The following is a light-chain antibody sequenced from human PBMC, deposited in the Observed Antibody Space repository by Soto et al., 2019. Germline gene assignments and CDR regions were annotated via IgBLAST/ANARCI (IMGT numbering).Light chain of an antibody. V-gene: IGKV3-15*01. CDR1: QSVNSK. CDR3: QQYNYWPPIT. J-gene: IGKJ5*01. CDR2: GAS. Sequence: EIVMTQSPATLSVSPGERVTLCCRASQSVNSKVAWYQQKPGQAPRLLIYGASTRATGIPARFSGSGSGTEFTLTISSLQSEDFAVYYCQQYNYWPPITFGQGTRPEI.